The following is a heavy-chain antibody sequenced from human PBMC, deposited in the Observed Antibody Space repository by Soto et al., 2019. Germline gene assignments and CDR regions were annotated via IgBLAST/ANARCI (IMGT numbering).Heavy chain of an antibody. D-gene: IGHD3-16*01. CDR1: GGSISSGGYY. V-gene: IGHV4-31*03. Sequence: QVQLQESGPGLVKPSQTLSLTCTVSGGSISSGGYYWSWIRQHPGKGLEWIGYIYYSGSTYYNPSLKSRVTXXVXTXXNQCSLKLSSVTAADTAVYYCAREGETTSGVYFQHWGQGTLVTVSS. CDR3: AREGETTSGVYFQH. J-gene: IGHJ1*01. CDR2: IYYSGST.